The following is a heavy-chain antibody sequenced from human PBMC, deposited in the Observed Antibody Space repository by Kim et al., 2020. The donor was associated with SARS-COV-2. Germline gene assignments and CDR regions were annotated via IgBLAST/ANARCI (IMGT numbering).Heavy chain of an antibody. V-gene: IGHV3-7*01. CDR1: GFILSSYW. Sequence: GGSLRLSCAASGFILSSYWMTWVRQPPGKGLEWVASIKHDGSATHYMDSVKGRFTISRDNARNSLFLQANNLRAEDTALYYCATSYGDSEDYWGQGTLVTVS. CDR2: IKHDGSAT. D-gene: IGHD4-17*01. CDR3: ATSYGDSEDY. J-gene: IGHJ4*02.